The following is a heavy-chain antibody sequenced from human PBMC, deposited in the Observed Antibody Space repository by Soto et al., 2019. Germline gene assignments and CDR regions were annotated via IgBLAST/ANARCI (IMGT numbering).Heavy chain of an antibody. CDR2: ISAYNGNT. CDR3: ARVPTVWVTTVSAFDI. D-gene: IGHD4-17*01. Sequence: ASVKVSCKASGYTFTSYGISWVRQAPGQGLEWKGWISAYNGNTNYAQKLQGRVTMTTDTSTSTAYMELRSLRSDDTAVYYCARVPTVWVTTVSAFDIWGQGTMVTVSS. V-gene: IGHV1-18*01. J-gene: IGHJ3*02. CDR1: GYTFTSYG.